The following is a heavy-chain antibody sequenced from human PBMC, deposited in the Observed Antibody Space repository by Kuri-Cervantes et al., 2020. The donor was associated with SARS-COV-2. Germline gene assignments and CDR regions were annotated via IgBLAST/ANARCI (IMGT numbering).Heavy chain of an antibody. CDR1: GFTFNTYS. V-gene: IGHV3-30-3*01. CDR2: ISYDGSNK. Sequence: GGSLRLSCAASGFTFNTYSMDWVRQAPGKGLEWVAVISYDGSNKYYADSVKGRFTISRDNSKNTLYLQMNSLRAEDTAVYYCARELVFFDYWGQGTLVTVSS. J-gene: IGHJ4*02. CDR3: ARELVFFDY.